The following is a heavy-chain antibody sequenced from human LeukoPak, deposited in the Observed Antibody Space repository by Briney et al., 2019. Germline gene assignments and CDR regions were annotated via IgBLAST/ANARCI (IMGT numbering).Heavy chain of an antibody. CDR1: GFTFSSYS. D-gene: IGHD5-18*01. J-gene: IGHJ4*02. CDR2: ISSSSSYI. Sequence: PGGSLRLSCAASGFTFSSYSMNWVRQAPGKGLEWVSSISSSSSYIYYADSVKGRSTISRDNAKNSLYLQMNSLRAEDTAVYYCARDTAMAREVDYWGQGTLVTVSS. V-gene: IGHV3-21*01. CDR3: ARDTAMAREVDY.